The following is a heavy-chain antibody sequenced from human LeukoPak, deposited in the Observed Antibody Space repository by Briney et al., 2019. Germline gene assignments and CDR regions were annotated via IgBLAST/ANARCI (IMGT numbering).Heavy chain of an antibody. D-gene: IGHD3-10*01. CDR3: ATYGSGSYYYFDY. V-gene: IGHV3-21*01. CDR2: ISSSSTYI. CDR1: GFTFSSYS. J-gene: IGHJ4*02. Sequence: GGSLRLSCAASGFTFSSYSMNWVRQAPGKGLEWVSSISSSSTYIYYADSVKVRFTSSRDNAKNSLYLQMNSLRAEDTAVYYCATYGSGSYYYFDYWGQGTLVTVSS.